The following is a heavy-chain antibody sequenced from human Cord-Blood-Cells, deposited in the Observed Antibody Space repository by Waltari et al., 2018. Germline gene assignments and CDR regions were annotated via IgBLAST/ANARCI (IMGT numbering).Heavy chain of an antibody. CDR1: GYTFTSYA. V-gene: IGHV7-4-1*02. D-gene: IGHD2-2*01. CDR3: ASSSRGIVVVPAASGDAFDI. J-gene: IGHJ3*02. CDR2: INTNTGNP. Sequence: QVQLVQSGSELKKPGASVKVSCKASGYTFTSYAMNWVRQAPGQGLEWMGWINTNTGNPTYAQGFTGWFVFSLDTSVSTAYLQISSLKAEDTAVYYCASSSRGIVVVPAASGDAFDIWGQGTMVTVSS.